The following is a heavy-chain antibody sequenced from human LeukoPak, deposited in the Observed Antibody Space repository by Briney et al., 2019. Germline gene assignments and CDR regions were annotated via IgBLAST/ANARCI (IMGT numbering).Heavy chain of an antibody. CDR2: IIVGSGAT. V-gene: IGHV1-58*01. CDR1: GFTSTNFA. Sequence: SVKVSCKASGFTSTNFAVQWVRQARGQRLEWIGWIIVGSGATKCAQDFQERVTITRDLSTSTLYMELRSLTPEDTAVYYCAADLSNPRMGASYLDSWGQGTLVTVSS. J-gene: IGHJ4*02. CDR3: AADLSNPRMGASYLDS. D-gene: IGHD3-16*01.